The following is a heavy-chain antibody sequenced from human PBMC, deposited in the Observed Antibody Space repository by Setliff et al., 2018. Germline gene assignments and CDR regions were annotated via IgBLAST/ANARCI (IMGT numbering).Heavy chain of an antibody. CDR3: ARQPYSTTYYYYYYYMDV. CDR1: GGSISSSNYY. Sequence: SETLSLTCTVSGGSISSSNYYWGWIRQPPGKGLEWIGSIDYTGNTWHSPSLKSRVTMSIDTSKNQFSLNLNSVTAADTAVYYCARQPYSTTYYYYYYYMDVWGKGTTVTVSS. D-gene: IGHD6-13*01. V-gene: IGHV4-39*01. J-gene: IGHJ6*03. CDR2: IDYTGNT.